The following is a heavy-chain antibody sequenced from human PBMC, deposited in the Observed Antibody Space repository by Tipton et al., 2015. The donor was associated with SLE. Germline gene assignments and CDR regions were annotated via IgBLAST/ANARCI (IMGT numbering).Heavy chain of an antibody. CDR1: GNSIYNGFY. D-gene: IGHD6-19*01. CDR3: ARTPDNGWQYYFDR. Sequence: TLSLTCSVSGNSIYNGFYWGWIRQSPGKGLEWIGSIYRSGITYYNPSLKSRVTMSVDRSKNQFSLRLTSVTAADTAVYYCARTPDNGWQYYFDRWGQGTLVTVSS. J-gene: IGHJ4*02. CDR2: IYRSGIT. V-gene: IGHV4-38-2*01.